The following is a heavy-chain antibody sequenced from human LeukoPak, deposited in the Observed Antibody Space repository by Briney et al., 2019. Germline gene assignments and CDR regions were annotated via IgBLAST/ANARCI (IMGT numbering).Heavy chain of an antibody. Sequence: SETLSLTCAVYGGSFSDYYWSWLRQPPGKGLEWIGEINHSGSTNYNPSLKSRITISVDTSKNQFSLKLSSVTAADTAVYYCAARLWFGELSANWFDPWGQGTRVTLSS. CDR2: INHSGST. D-gene: IGHD3-10*01. J-gene: IGHJ5*02. V-gene: IGHV4-34*01. CDR3: AARLWFGELSANWFDP. CDR1: GGSFSDYY.